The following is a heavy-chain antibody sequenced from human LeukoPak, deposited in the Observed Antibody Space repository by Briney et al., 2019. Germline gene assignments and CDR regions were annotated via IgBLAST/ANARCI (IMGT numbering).Heavy chain of an antibody. D-gene: IGHD2-2*01. Sequence: GGSLRLSCAASGFTFRNAWMSWVRQAPGKGLEWVGRIKSKTDGGTTDYAAPVKGRFTISRDDSKNTLYLQMNSLKTEDTAVYYCTTHAGYCSSTSCYEGYWGQGTLVTVSS. CDR2: IKSKTDGGTT. J-gene: IGHJ4*02. V-gene: IGHV3-15*01. CDR3: TTHAGYCSSTSCYEGY. CDR1: GFTFRNAW.